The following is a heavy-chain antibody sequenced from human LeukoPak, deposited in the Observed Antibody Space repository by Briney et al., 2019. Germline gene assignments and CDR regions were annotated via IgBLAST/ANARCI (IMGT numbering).Heavy chain of an antibody. Sequence: GASVKVSCKASGGTFSSYAISWVRQAPGQGLEWMGRIIPIFGIANYAQKFQGRVTITADKSTSTAYMELNSLRAEDTAVYYCARTYGDYYYFDYWGQGTLVTVSS. V-gene: IGHV1-69*04. J-gene: IGHJ4*02. CDR2: IIPIFGIA. CDR3: ARTYGDYYYFDY. D-gene: IGHD4-17*01. CDR1: GGTFSSYA.